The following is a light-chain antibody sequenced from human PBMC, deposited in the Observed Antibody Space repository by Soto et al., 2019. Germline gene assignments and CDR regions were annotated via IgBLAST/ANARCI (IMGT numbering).Light chain of an antibody. J-gene: IGKJ5*01. CDR2: DAS. Sequence: EIVLTQSPGTLSLSPGERATLSCRASQNVDSNYIAWYQQKPGQAPRLLIYDASNRATGIPARFSGSGSGTDFTLTISSLEPEEFAVYYCQQRSNWITFGQGTRLEIK. CDR3: QQRSNWIT. CDR1: QNVDSNY. V-gene: IGKV3-11*01.